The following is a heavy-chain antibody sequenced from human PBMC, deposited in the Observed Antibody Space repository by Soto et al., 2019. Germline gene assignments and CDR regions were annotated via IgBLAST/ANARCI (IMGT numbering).Heavy chain of an antibody. CDR1: GGTFSSYA. D-gene: IGHD4-17*01. CDR3: ASPRRAVTTLRFDY. V-gene: IGHV1-69*12. J-gene: IGHJ4*02. Sequence: QVQLVQSGAEVKKPGSSVKVSCKASGGTFSSYAISWVRQAPGQGLEWMGGIIPIFGTANYAQKFQGRVTXXAXEXXSTSYMELSSLSSEDTAVYYCASPRRAVTTLRFDYWGQGTLVTVSS. CDR2: IIPIFGTA.